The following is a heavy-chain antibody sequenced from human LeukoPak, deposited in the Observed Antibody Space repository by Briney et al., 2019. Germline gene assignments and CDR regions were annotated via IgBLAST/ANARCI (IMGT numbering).Heavy chain of an antibody. CDR3: ARGKNWFDP. V-gene: IGHV4-59*01. J-gene: IGHJ5*02. CDR2: IYYSGST. Sequence: SETLSLTCSVSSGFISSYYWSWIRQPPGKGLEWIGYIYYSGSTNYNPSLKSRVTISVDTSKNQFSLKLSSVTAADTAVYYCARGKNWFDPWGQGTLVTVSS. CDR1: SGFISSYY.